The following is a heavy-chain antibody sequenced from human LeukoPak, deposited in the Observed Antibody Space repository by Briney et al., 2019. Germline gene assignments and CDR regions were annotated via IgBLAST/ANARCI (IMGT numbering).Heavy chain of an antibody. J-gene: IGHJ4*02. CDR3: ARDPRTVRI. D-gene: IGHD1-1*01. CDR2: ISGNGGVI. V-gene: IGHV3-48*04. Sequence: GGSLRLSCAASGFTFSGYSMTWVRQAPGKGLEWLSYISGNGGVIQYADSVKGRFTISRDNAKNLLYLQMDSLRVEDAAIYYCARDPRTVRIWGQGTLVTVSS. CDR1: GFTFSGYS.